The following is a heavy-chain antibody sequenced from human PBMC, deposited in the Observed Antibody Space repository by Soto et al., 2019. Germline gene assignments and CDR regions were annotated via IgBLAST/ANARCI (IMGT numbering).Heavy chain of an antibody. J-gene: IGHJ4*02. Sequence: EVQLVESGGGMVQPRGSLRLSCAASGFTFRNYWMSWVRQAPGKGLEWVANIQQDGRDKYYVDSVRGRFTISRDNARNSLYLQMNGLRAEDTAVYYCARGVDDYADYRFDYWGQGTLVTVSS. D-gene: IGHD4-17*01. CDR1: GFTFRNYW. CDR2: IQQDGRDK. V-gene: IGHV3-7*01. CDR3: ARGVDDYADYRFDY.